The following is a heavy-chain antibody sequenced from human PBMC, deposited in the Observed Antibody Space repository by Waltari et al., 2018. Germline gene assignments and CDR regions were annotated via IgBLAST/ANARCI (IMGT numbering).Heavy chain of an antibody. D-gene: IGHD3-16*01. Sequence: QVQLVQSGAEVKKPGASVKVSCKASGYTFTSYGISWVRQAPGQGLEWMGWIRAYNGNTNSAPKLQRSVPIPPDTSTSTAYMELRCLRSDDTAVSYCARDLGEGHFDLCGRGTLVTVSS. CDR1: GYTFTSYG. J-gene: IGHJ2*01. CDR3: ARDLGEGHFDL. CDR2: IRAYNGNT. V-gene: IGHV1-18*01.